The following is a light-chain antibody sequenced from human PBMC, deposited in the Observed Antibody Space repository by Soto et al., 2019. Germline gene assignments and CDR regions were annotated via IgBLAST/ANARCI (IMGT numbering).Light chain of an antibody. CDR3: QQYDNLPGLT. CDR2: DAS. J-gene: IGKJ4*01. CDR1: QDISNY. Sequence: DIQMTQSPSSLSASVGDRVTITCQASQDISNYLNWHQQKPGKAPKLLIYDASNLETGVPSRFSGSGSGTDFTFTISSLQPEDIATYYCQQYDNLPGLTFGGGTKVEIK. V-gene: IGKV1-33*01.